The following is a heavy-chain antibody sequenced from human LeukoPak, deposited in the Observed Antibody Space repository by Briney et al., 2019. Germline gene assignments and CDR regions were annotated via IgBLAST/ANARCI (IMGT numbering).Heavy chain of an antibody. J-gene: IGHJ4*02. CDR3: VRDDAGFDY. D-gene: IGHD2-8*01. CDR1: GGSISNYY. CDR2: MYYSGST. Sequence: PETLSLTCTVSGGSISNYYWSWIRQAPGKGLEWIGYMYYSGSTNYNPSLKSRVTISADMSKNQFSLKLSSVTAADTAVYYCVRDDAGFDYWGQGILVTVSS. V-gene: IGHV4-59*01.